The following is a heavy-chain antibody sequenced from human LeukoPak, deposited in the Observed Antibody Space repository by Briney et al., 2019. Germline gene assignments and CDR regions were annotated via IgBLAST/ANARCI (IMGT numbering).Heavy chain of an antibody. V-gene: IGHV1-46*01. CDR1: GYTFTSYY. CDR2: INPSGGST. Sequence: ASVKVSCKASGYTFTSYYMHWVRQAPGQGLEWMGIINPSGGSTSYAQKFQGRVTMTRDTSTSTVYMELSSLRSEDTAAYYCARDLTYCSSTSCYPHWFDPWGQGTLVTVSS. J-gene: IGHJ5*02. CDR3: ARDLTYCSSTSCYPHWFDP. D-gene: IGHD2-2*01.